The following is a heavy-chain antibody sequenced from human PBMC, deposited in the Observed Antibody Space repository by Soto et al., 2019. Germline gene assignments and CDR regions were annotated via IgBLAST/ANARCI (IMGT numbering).Heavy chain of an antibody. D-gene: IGHD3-16*02. CDR2: ISYDGSNK. V-gene: IGHV3-30-3*01. J-gene: IGHJ4*02. CDR1: GFTFSSYA. CDR3: AREPQYDYVWGSYLDY. Sequence: QVQLVESGGGVVQPGRSLRLSCAASGFTFSSYAMHWVRQAPGKGLEWVAVISYDGSNKYYADSVKGRFTISRDNSKNTLYLQMNSLRAEDTAVYYCAREPQYDYVWGSYLDYWGQRTLVTVSS.